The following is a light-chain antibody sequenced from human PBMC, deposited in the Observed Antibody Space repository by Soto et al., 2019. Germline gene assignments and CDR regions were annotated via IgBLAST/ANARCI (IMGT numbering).Light chain of an antibody. CDR3: QQRSDWPRT. V-gene: IGKV3-11*01. CDR1: QSIGSS. Sequence: ETMLTQSPATLSLSPGERVTLSCRASQSIGSSLAWYQQKPAQAPRLLMYDVSKRGVGIPARFSGSGSGTEFTLTISSLEPEDFAVYYCQQRSDWPRTFGQGTKVEIK. CDR2: DVS. J-gene: IGKJ1*01.